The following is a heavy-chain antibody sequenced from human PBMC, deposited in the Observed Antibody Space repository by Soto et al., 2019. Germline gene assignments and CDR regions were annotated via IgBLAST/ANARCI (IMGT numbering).Heavy chain of an antibody. J-gene: IGHJ3*02. Sequence: ASVKVSCKASGYTFTGYYMHWVRQAPGQGLEGMGWINPNSGGTNYAQRFQGRVTMTRDTSISTAYMELSRLRSDDTAVYYCAREFSVYYYDSSGYGNDAFDIWGQGTMVTVSS. CDR1: GYTFTGYY. CDR3: AREFSVYYYDSSGYGNDAFDI. D-gene: IGHD3-22*01. V-gene: IGHV1-2*02. CDR2: INPNSGGT.